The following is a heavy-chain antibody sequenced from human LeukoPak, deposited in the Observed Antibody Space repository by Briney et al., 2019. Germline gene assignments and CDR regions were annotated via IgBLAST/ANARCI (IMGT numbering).Heavy chain of an antibody. D-gene: IGHD2-15*01. J-gene: IGHJ4*02. CDR1: GFTFSSNY. Sequence: GGSLRLSCAASGFTFSSNYMSWVRQAPGKGLEWVSGIFGSGGSAHYADSVKGRFTISRDNSKNTVYLQMDSLRVEDTAIYYCAKTTTGYSSGRYPAWPIDYWGQGTLVTVSS. CDR3: AKTTTGYSSGRYPAWPIDY. CDR2: IFGSGGSA. V-gene: IGHV3-23*01.